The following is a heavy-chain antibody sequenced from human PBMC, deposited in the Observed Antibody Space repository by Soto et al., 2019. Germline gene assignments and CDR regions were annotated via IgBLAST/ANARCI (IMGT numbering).Heavy chain of an antibody. CDR1: GFTFSRYT. Sequence: QVQLVESGGGVGQPGRSLRLSCAASGFTFSRYTMHWVRQTPGRGLEWVADISYDGGDKYYADSVKGRLTISRDNSKNTLYLQMNRLRGEDTSVYYCEREYSLAVVGQGYWGKGILVTVSS. CDR3: EREYSLAVVGQGY. J-gene: IGHJ4*02. D-gene: IGHD3-22*01. V-gene: IGHV3-30-3*01. CDR2: ISYDGGDK.